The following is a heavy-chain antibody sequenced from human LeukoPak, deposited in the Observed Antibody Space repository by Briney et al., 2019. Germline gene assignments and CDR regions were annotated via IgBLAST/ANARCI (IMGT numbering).Heavy chain of an antibody. J-gene: IGHJ5*02. CDR2: IIPIFGTA. CDR3: ARHSISGGYDYVWGSYRDSS. Sequence: ASVKVSCKASGCTFSSYAISWVRQAPGQGLEWMGGIIPIFGTANYAQKFQGRVTITADESTSTAYMELSSLRTEDTAVYYCARHSISGGYDYVWGSYRDSSWGQGTLVTVSS. V-gene: IGHV1-69*13. CDR1: GCTFSSYA. D-gene: IGHD3-16*02.